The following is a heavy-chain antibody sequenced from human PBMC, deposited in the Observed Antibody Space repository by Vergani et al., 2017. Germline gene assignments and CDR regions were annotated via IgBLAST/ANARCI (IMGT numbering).Heavy chain of an antibody. D-gene: IGHD4-17*01. J-gene: IGHJ5*02. Sequence: EVQLVESGGGLVQPGGSLRLSCAASGFTFSSYWMHWVRQAPGKGLGWVSRINSDRSSTSYADSVTGRFTISRDNAKNALYGQMNSLRAEDTAVYYCAADYGDHGYDWGWFDPGGEGSLVSVSS. V-gene: IGHV3-74*01. CDR2: INSDRSST. CDR3: AADYGDHGYDWGWFDP. CDR1: GFTFSSYW.